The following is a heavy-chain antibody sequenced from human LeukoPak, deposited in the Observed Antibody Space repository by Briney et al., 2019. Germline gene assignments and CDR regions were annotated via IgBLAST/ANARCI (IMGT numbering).Heavy chain of an antibody. CDR1: GYTLTELS. V-gene: IGHV1-24*01. D-gene: IGHD3-3*01. Sequence: ASVKLSCKVSGYTLTELSMHWVRQAPGKGLEWMGGFDPEDGETIYAQKFQGRVTMTEDTSTDTAYMELSSLRSEDTAVYYCATRYDFWSGYNLYYFDYWGQGTLVTVSS. CDR3: ATRYDFWSGYNLYYFDY. CDR2: FDPEDGET. J-gene: IGHJ4*02.